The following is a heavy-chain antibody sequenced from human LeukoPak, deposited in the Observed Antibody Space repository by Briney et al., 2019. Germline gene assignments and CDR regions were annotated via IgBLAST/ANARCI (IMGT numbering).Heavy chain of an antibody. D-gene: IGHD4-23*01. J-gene: IGHJ4*02. Sequence: SETLSLTCAVSGYSISSGYYWGWIRQPPGKGLDWIASMYHSGSTYYNPSLKSRVTISVDTSKNQFSLRLSSVTAADTAVYYCAKQGPTVVTHFDTWGQGALVTVSS. CDR3: AKQGPTVVTHFDT. CDR1: GYSISSGYY. CDR2: MYHSGST. V-gene: IGHV4-38-2*01.